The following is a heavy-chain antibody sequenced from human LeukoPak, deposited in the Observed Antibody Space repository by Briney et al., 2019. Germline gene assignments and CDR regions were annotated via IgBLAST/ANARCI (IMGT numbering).Heavy chain of an antibody. V-gene: IGHV4-38-2*02. CDR2: INHSGST. CDR3: ARVRSSGYADY. Sequence: SETLSLTCTVSGHSISSGDYWGCIRPPPGKGLEWIGNINHSGSTYYNPSLKSRVTISVDTSKNQFSLKLNSVTAADTAVYYCARVRSSGYADYWGQGTLVTVSS. J-gene: IGHJ4*02. D-gene: IGHD3-22*01. CDR1: GHSISSGDY.